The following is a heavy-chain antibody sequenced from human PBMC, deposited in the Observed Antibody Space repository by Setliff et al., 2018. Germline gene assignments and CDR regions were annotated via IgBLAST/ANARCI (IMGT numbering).Heavy chain of an antibody. J-gene: IGHJ6*03. CDR1: GLTVSNDF. D-gene: IGHD1-1*01. CDR2: IYNIGET. CDR3: TSAKLERRTGHHYYMDV. V-gene: IGHV3-66*01. Sequence: GGSLRLSCVVSGLTVSNDFMGWVRQAPGKGLEWVSVIYNIGETRYADSVKGRFTFSRDDSKNTLYLQMNNLKTEDTATYYCTSAKLERRTGHHYYMDVWGKGTTVTVSS.